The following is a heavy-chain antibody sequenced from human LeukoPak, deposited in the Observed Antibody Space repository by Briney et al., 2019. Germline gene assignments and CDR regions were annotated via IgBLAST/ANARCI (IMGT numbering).Heavy chain of an antibody. V-gene: IGHV1-2*06. J-gene: IGHJ3*02. Sequence: ASVKVSCKASGYTFTGYNMHWVRQAPGQGLEWMGRVNPNSGGTNYAQKFQGRVTMTRDTPISTAYMELSRLRSDDTAVYYCARRAVDSTLGRRAFDIWGQGTMVTVSS. D-gene: IGHD2-21*01. CDR3: ARRAVDSTLGRRAFDI. CDR2: VNPNSGGT. CDR1: GYTFTGYN.